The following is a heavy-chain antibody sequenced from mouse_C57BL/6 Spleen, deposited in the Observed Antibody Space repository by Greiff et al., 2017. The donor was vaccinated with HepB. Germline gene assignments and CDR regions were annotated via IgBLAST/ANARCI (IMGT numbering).Heavy chain of an antibody. CDR3: SRPYSNLYYYAMDY. V-gene: IGHV5-17*01. J-gene: IGHJ4*01. Sequence: EVMLVESGGGLVKPGGSLKLSCAASGFTFSDYGMHWVRQAPEKGLEWVAYISSGSSTIYYADTVKGRFTISRDNAKNTLFLQMTSLRSEDTAMYYCSRPYSNLYYYAMDYWGQGTSVTVSS. CDR2: ISSGSSTI. D-gene: IGHD2-5*01. CDR1: GFTFSDYG.